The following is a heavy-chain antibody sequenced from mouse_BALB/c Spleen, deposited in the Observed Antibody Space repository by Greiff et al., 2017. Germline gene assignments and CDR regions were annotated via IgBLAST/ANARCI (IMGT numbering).Heavy chain of an antibody. D-gene: IGHD2-1*01. V-gene: IGHV1-5*01. J-gene: IGHJ4*01. Sequence: EVQLQQSGTVLARPGASVKMSCKASGYTFTSYWMHWVKQRPGQGLEWIGAIYPGNSDTSYNQKFKGKAKLTAVTSTSTAYMELSSLTNEDSAVYYCTRSGIYYGNPYYAMDYWGQGTSVTVSS. CDR2: IYPGNSDT. CDR3: TRSGIYYGNPYYAMDY. CDR1: GYTFTSYW.